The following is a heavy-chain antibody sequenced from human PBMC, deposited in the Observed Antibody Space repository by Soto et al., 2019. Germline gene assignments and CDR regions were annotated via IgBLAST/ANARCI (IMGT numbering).Heavy chain of an antibody. D-gene: IGHD4-17*01. V-gene: IGHV4-4*02. CDR3: ASGLVTTLHY. J-gene: IGHJ4*02. CDR1: GGSIRSDTW. Sequence: SETLSLTCAVSGGSIRSDTWWSWVRQPPGKGLEWIGEIHHSRSTNYNPSLKSRVTISVDRSKNQFSLKLSSVTAADTAVYYCASGLVTTLHYWGQGTLVTVSS. CDR2: IHHSRST.